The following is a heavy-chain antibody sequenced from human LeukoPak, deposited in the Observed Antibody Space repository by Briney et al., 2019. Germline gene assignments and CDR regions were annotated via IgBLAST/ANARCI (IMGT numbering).Heavy chain of an antibody. CDR1: GGTFSSYA. J-gene: IGHJ5*02. CDR2: IIPIFGTA. V-gene: IGHV1-69*05. D-gene: IGHD3-22*01. Sequence: SVKVSCKASGGTFSSYAISWVRQAPGQGLEWMGGIIPIFGTANYAQKFQGRVTITTDESTSTAYMELSSLRSEDTAVYYCASRVMDYYDGFDPWGQGTLVTVSS. CDR3: ASRVMDYYDGFDP.